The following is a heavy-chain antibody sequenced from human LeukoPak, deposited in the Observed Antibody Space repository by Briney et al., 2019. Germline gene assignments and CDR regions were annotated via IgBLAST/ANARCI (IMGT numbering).Heavy chain of an antibody. CDR1: GGSFSGYY. V-gene: IGHV4-34*01. CDR2: INHSGST. Sequence: PSETLSLTCAVYGGSFSGYYWSWIRQPPGKGLEWIGEINHSGSTNYNPSLKSRVTISVDTSKNQFSLKLSSVTAADTAAYYCAVGPDKAYYYGSGNTDNYFDYWGQGTLVTVSS. CDR3: AVGPDKAYYYGSGNTDNYFDY. D-gene: IGHD3-10*01. J-gene: IGHJ4*02.